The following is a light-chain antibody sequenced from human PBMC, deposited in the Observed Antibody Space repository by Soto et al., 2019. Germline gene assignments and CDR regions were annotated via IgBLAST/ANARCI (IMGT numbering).Light chain of an antibody. CDR1: SSNIGAGYD. CDR2: GNM. Sequence: QSVLTQPPSVSGAPGQRVTISCTGSSSNIGAGYDVQWYQQLPGTAPKLLIYGNMNRPSGVPDRFSGSKSGTSAPLAITGLQAEDEADYYCHSYDSSLSAVVFGGGTKVTV. J-gene: IGLJ2*01. CDR3: HSYDSSLSAVV. V-gene: IGLV1-40*01.